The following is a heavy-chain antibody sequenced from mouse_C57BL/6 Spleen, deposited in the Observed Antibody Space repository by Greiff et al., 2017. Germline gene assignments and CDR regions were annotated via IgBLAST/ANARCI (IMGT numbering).Heavy chain of an antibody. CDR3: ARDGPTGTFLYWYFDV. J-gene: IGHJ1*03. V-gene: IGHV7-1*01. Sequence: EVKLMESGGGLVQSGRSLRLSCATSGFTFSDFYMEWVRQAPGKGLEWIAASRNKANDYTTEYSASVTGRFIVSKDTYQSILYLQMNALRAEDTAIYYCARDGPTGTFLYWYFDVWGTGTTVTVSS. CDR2: SRNKANDYTT. D-gene: IGHD4-1*01. CDR1: GFTFSDFY.